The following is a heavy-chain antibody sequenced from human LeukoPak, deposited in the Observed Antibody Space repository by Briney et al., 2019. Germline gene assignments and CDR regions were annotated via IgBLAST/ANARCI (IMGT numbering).Heavy chain of an antibody. CDR1: GSTFSSYA. Sequence: GGSLRLSCAASGSTFSSYAMSRVRQAPGKGLEWVSAISGSGGSTYYADSVKGRFTISRDNSKNTLYLQMNSLRAEDTAVYYCAKTDLGTISGFYYGMDVWGQGTTVTVSS. D-gene: IGHD5-24*01. CDR2: ISGSGGST. CDR3: AKTDLGTISGFYYGMDV. J-gene: IGHJ6*02. V-gene: IGHV3-23*01.